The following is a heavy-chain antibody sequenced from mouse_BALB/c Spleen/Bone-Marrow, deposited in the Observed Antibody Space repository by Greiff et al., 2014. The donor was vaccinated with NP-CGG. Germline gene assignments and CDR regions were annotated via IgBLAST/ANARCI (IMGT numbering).Heavy chain of an antibody. V-gene: IGHV14-3*02. CDR3: ARYYYGYYFDY. CDR2: IDPANGNT. D-gene: IGHD1-1*01. Sequence: LVESGAELVKPGASVKLSCTASGFNIKDTYMHWVKQRPEQGLEWIGRIDPANGNTKYDPKSQGKATITADTSSNTAYLQLSSLTSEDTAVYYCARYYYGYYFDYWGQGTTLTVSS. J-gene: IGHJ2*01. CDR1: GFNIKDTY.